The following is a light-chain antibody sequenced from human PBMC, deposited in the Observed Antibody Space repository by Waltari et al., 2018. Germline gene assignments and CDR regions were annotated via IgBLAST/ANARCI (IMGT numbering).Light chain of an antibody. CDR2: TVS. V-gene: IGKV2-30*01. CDR3: MQATYWPWT. CDR1: QSLVSSDGTTY. Sequence: DAVMTQSPLSLPVTLGQPASISCRSSQSLVSSDGTTYLSWFQQRPGQSPRRLIYTVSNRDSGVPDRFSGSGSGTDFTLKISRVEAEDVGVYYCMQATYWPWTFGQGTKVEIK. J-gene: IGKJ1*01.